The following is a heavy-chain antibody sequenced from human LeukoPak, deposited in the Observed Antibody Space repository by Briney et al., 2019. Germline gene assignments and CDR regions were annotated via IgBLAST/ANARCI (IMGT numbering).Heavy chain of an antibody. Sequence: GGSLRLSCAASGFTFSSYSMNWVRQAPGKGLEWVSYISSSSSTIYYADSVKGRFTISRDNAKNSLYLQMNSLRAEDTAVYYCARDQAGNSYYYGMDVWGQGTTVTVS. V-gene: IGHV3-48*01. J-gene: IGHJ6*02. D-gene: IGHD6-19*01. CDR2: ISSSSSTI. CDR1: GFTFSSYS. CDR3: ARDQAGNSYYYGMDV.